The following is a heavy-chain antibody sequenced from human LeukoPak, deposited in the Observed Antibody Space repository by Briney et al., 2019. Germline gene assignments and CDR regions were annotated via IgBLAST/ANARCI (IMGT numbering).Heavy chain of an antibody. D-gene: IGHD3-10*01. V-gene: IGHV1-3*01. CDR1: GYTFTSYA. CDR2: INAGNGNT. Sequence: ASVKVSCKASGYTFTSYAMHWVRQAPGQRLEWMGWINAGNGNTKYSQKFQGRVTITRDTSASTAYMELSSLRSEDTAVYYCARGPFEGFGESDFDYWGQGTLVTVSS. J-gene: IGHJ4*02. CDR3: ARGPFEGFGESDFDY.